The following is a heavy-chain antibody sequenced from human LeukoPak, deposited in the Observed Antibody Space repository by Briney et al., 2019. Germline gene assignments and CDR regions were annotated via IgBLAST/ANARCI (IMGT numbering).Heavy chain of an antibody. V-gene: IGHV3-21*01. CDR2: ISSSSSYI. J-gene: IGHJ4*02. D-gene: IGHD5-24*01. CDR1: GFTFSSYG. Sequence: PGGSLRLSCAASGFTFSSYGMHWVRQAPGKGLEWVSSISSSSSYIYYADSVKGRFTISRDNAKNSLYLQMNSLRAEDTAVYYCAREPRSRWLDYWGQGTLVTVSS. CDR3: AREPRSRWLDY.